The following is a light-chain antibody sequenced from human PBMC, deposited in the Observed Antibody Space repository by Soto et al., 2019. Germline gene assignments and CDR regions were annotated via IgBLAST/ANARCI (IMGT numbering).Light chain of an antibody. V-gene: IGKV1-5*02. CDR2: EAS. CDR3: QQYYSFWT. J-gene: IGKJ1*01. CDR1: RSVDKW. Sequence: DIQMTQSPSTLSASLGDRVTIICRASRSVDKWLAWYQQKSGKAPKLLIYEASHLQSGVPSRFGGTGSGTEFTLTINSLQPEDVATHYCQQYYSFWTFGQGTTVEV.